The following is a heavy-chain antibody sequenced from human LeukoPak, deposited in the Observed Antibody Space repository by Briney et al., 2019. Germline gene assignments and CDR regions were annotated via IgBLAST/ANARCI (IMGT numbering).Heavy chain of an antibody. CDR3: ARTPYSWSDGTSPFDQ. CDR1: GGSIKSFY. J-gene: IGHJ5*02. CDR2: LYYGGSA. Sequence: SETLSLTCTVSGGSIKSFYWSWIRRPPGGRLEWIAFLYYGGSANYSPSLKSRITVSVDTSENKFSLRLSSVTAADTAVYYCARTPYSWSDGTSPFDQWGLGTQVIVSS. D-gene: IGHD4-11*01. V-gene: IGHV4-59*01.